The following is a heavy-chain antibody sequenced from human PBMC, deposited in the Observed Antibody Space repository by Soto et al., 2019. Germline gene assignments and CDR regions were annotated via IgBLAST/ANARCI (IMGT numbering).Heavy chain of an antibody. J-gene: IGHJ4*02. D-gene: IGHD6-19*01. CDR2: ISHSGRN. CDR1: GGSIRRGPYC. V-gene: IGHV4-39*01. CDR3: ARLGSSGWYQGSYFDY. Sequence: QLQLQESGPGLVKPPETVSLTCTVSGGSIRRGPYCWGWVRQPPGKGLEWIGTISHSGRNYYNPSLKGRVTISADTSKNQFSLRLTSVTAADTAVYFCARLGSSGWYQGSYFDYWGQGTLVTVSS.